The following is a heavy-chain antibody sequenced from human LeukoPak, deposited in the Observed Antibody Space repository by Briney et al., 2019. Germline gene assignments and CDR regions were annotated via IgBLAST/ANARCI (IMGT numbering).Heavy chain of an antibody. J-gene: IGHJ3*02. D-gene: IGHD3-10*01. CDR3: ARDPYGSGKDALDI. V-gene: IGHV6-1*01. CDR1: GDSVSSSGAA. Sequence: SQTLSLTCAISGDSVSSSGAAWNWTRQSPSRGLEWLGRTYYRSKWYNDYALSLKSRISINSDTSKNQFSLQLNSVTPDDTAIYYCARDPYGSGKDALDIWGQGSVVAVSS. CDR2: TYYRSKWYN.